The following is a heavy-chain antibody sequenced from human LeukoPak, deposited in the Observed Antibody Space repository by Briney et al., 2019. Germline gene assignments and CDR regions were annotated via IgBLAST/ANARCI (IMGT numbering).Heavy chain of an antibody. J-gene: IGHJ4*02. CDR1: GFTFSSYA. Sequence: GGSLRLSCAASGFTFSSYAMSWVRQAPGKGLEWVSAISDSGGSTYYADSVKGRFTISRDNYKNTLYLQMNSLRAEDTAVYYCAKDRDSGYEALDYWGQGTLVTVSS. CDR3: AKDRDSGYEALDY. V-gene: IGHV3-23*01. D-gene: IGHD5-12*01. CDR2: ISDSGGST.